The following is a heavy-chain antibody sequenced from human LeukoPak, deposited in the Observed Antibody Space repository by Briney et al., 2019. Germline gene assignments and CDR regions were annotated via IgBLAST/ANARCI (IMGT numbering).Heavy chain of an antibody. V-gene: IGHV4-39*01. CDR3: ARQGCSGGSCYLDY. CDR1: GGSISSSSYY. J-gene: IGHJ4*02. CDR2: IYYSGTT. D-gene: IGHD2-15*01. Sequence: SETLSLTCTVSGGSISSSSYYWGWLRQPPEMGLEWIGNIYYSGTTYYNPSLNSRVTISVDTSKNQFSLKLTSVTAADTAVYYCARQGCSGGSCYLDYWGQGTLVSVSS.